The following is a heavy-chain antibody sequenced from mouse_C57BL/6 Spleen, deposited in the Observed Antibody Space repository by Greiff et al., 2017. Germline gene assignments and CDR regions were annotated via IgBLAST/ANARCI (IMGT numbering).Heavy chain of an antibody. V-gene: IGHV5-4*03. J-gene: IGHJ4*01. CDR2: ISDVGSYT. Sequence: EVKLVESGGGLVKPGGSLKLSCAASGFTFSSYAMSWVRQTPEKRLEWVATISDVGSYTYYPDNVKGRFTISIDKYKNNLYLQMSRLKSEDTAMYYCGRALDQYYAKGCWGKGTSVTVAT. CDR1: GFTFSSYA. CDR3: GRALDQYYAKGC.